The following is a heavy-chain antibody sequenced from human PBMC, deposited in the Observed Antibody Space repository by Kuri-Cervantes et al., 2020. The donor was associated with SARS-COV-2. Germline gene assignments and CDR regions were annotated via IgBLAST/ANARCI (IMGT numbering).Heavy chain of an antibody. Sequence: GESLKISCAASGFTFSRYWMSWVRQAPGKGLEWVSYISSSSSYIYYADSVKGRFTISRDNAKNSLYLQMNSLRAEDTALYHCARGFRGWFDPWGQGTLVTVSS. CDR3: ARGFRGWFDP. CDR2: ISSSSSYI. V-gene: IGHV3-21*05. D-gene: IGHD3-16*01. J-gene: IGHJ5*02. CDR1: GFTFSRYW.